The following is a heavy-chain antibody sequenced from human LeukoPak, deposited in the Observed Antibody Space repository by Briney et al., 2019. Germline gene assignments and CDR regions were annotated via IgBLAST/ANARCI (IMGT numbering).Heavy chain of an antibody. Sequence: SETLSLTCTVSGGSLSNYFWTWIRQPPGKGLEWIGVIYYSGSTNYNPSLKSRVTISVDTSKNQFSVKLTSVTAADTAVYYCARRFGRKFGERFYYYHYMDVWGKGTTVTISS. D-gene: IGHD3-10*01. CDR2: IYYSGST. J-gene: IGHJ6*03. CDR1: GGSLSNYF. V-gene: IGHV4-59*12. CDR3: ARRFGRKFGERFYYYHYMDV.